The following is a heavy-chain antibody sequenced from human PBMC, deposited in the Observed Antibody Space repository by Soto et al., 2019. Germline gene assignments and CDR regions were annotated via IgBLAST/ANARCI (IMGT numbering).Heavy chain of an antibody. CDR3: ILHPPHRSGFAY. J-gene: IGHJ4*02. V-gene: IGHV3-73*01. CDR1: GFTFSGSA. CDR2: IRSKANSYAT. Sequence: GGSLRLSCAASGFTFSGSAMHWVRQASGKGLEWVGRIRSKANSYATAYAASVKGRFTISRDDSKNTAYLQMNSLKTEDTAVYYCILHPPHRSGFAYWGQGTLVTVSS. D-gene: IGHD2-15*01.